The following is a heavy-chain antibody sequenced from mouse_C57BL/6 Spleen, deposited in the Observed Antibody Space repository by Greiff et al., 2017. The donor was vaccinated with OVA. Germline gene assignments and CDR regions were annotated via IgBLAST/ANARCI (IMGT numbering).Heavy chain of an antibody. D-gene: IGHD2-4*01. CDR2: ISYSGST. CDR3: ARGGYDYVSFAD. Sequence: EVKLVESGPGMVKPSQSLSLTCTVTGYSITSGYDWHWIRHFPGNKLEWMGYISYSGSTNYNPSLKSRISITHDTSKNHFFLKLNSVTTEDTAPYYCARGGYDYVSFADWGQGTLVTVSA. J-gene: IGHJ3*01. V-gene: IGHV3-1*01. CDR1: GYSITSGYD.